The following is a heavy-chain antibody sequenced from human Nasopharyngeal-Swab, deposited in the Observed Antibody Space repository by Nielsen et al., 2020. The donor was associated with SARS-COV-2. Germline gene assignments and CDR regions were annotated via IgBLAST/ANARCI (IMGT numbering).Heavy chain of an antibody. CDR3: VRDLAGTYGS. Sequence: GGSLRLSCAASGFTLSSFGMHWVRQAPGKGLEWVAFIAHDASNEYYGDSVKGRFSISRDSSKNTLYLQMDSLRGEDTAVYYCVRDLAGTYGSWGQGTLVTVSS. CDR2: IAHDASNE. CDR1: GFTLSSFG. V-gene: IGHV3-30*03. J-gene: IGHJ5*02. D-gene: IGHD4-17*01.